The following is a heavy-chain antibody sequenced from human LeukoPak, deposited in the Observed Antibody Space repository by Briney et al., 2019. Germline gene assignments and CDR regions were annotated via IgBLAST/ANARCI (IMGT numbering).Heavy chain of an antibody. CDR3: ARVPSTVVVPAAMRPKGRNFDY. CDR1: GYTFTSYG. V-gene: IGHV1-18*01. J-gene: IGHJ4*02. Sequence: ASVKVSCKASGYTFTSYGISWVRQAPGQGLEWMGWISAYNGNTNYAQKLQGRVTMTTDTSTSTAYMELRSLRSDDTAVYYCARVPSTVVVPAAMRPKGRNFDYWGQGTLVTVSS. D-gene: IGHD2-2*01. CDR2: ISAYNGNT.